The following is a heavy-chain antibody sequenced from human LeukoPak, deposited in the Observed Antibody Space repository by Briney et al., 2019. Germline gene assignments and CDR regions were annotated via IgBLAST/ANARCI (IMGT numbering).Heavy chain of an antibody. J-gene: IGHJ4*02. CDR2: IRTDGRST. V-gene: IGHV3-74*01. CDR1: GFTFSTYW. Sequence: GGSLRLSCVASGFTFSTYWMHWVRQVPGKGLVWVSHIRTDGRSTSYADSVKGRFTISRDNAKNTLYLQMNSLRVEDTAVYYCARDLYDSSGYAYWGQGTLVTVSS. D-gene: IGHD3-22*01. CDR3: ARDLYDSSGYAY.